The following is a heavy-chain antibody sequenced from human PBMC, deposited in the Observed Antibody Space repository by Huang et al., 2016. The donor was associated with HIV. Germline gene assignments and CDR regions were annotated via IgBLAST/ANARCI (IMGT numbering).Heavy chain of an antibody. CDR1: GGSINTGRYY. CDR2: LYYTGKR. J-gene: IGHJ2*01. D-gene: IGHD3-3*01. CDR3: ARNHDFWRGRMFAISYFDV. Sequence: QMRFQESGPGLVKPSGTLSLTCNVSGGSINTGRYYWGWIRQPPGKGLEWVGRLYYTGKRHYDPSLKGRLTMAADTAKNQFSLNLSSGTAADTAIYYCARNHDFWRGRMFAISYFDVWGRGTLVTVAS. V-gene: IGHV4-39*01.